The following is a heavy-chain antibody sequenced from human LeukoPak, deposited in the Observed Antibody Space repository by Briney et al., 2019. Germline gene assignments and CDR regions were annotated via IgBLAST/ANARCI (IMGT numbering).Heavy chain of an antibody. J-gene: IGHJ4*02. D-gene: IGHD3-22*01. CDR2: ISKGENNK. Sequence: GGSLRLSCAASGFSFSSYDAHWVRQAPGKGLEWGALISKGENNKYYADSVKGRFTISRDNSKNTLYVQMNSLRAEDTAMYYCARGSYDRSGSASDYWGKGTLVTVSS. CDR3: ARGSYDRSGSASDY. CDR1: GFSFSSYD. V-gene: IGHV3-30*04.